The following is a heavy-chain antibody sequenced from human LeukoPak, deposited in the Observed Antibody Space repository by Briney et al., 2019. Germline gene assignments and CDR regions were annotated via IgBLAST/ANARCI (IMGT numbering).Heavy chain of an antibody. CDR1: GGSISSGDYY. J-gene: IGHJ4*02. CDR3: ATMRAALNYFHY. D-gene: IGHD6-25*01. CDR2: IYYSGVT. V-gene: IGHV4-31*03. Sequence: SQTLSLTCTVSGGSISSGDYYWGWIRQHPGKGLEWIGYIYYSGVTYYNPSLKSRVTISVDTSNNQFSLRLSSVTAADTAVYYCATMRAALNYFHYWAREPWSPSPQ.